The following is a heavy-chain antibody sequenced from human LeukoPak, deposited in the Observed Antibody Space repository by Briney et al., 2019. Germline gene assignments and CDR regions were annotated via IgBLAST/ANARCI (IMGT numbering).Heavy chain of an antibody. CDR1: GGSISSYY. Sequence: SETLSLTCTVSGGSISSYYWSWIRQPPGKGLEWIGYIYYSGSTNHNPSLKSRVTISVDTSKNQFSLKLSSVTAADTAVYYCASGAGRYSYGYDYYYYGMDVWGQGTTVTVSS. V-gene: IGHV4-59*01. CDR3: ASGAGRYSYGYDYYYYGMDV. J-gene: IGHJ6*02. D-gene: IGHD5-18*01. CDR2: IYYSGST.